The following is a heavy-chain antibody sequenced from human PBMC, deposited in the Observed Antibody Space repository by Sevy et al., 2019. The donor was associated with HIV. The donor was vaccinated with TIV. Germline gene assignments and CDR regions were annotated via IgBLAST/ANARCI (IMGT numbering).Heavy chain of an antibody. D-gene: IGHD3-16*01. CDR2: ISYDGSNK. J-gene: IGHJ2*01. CDR1: GFNFSTFG. V-gene: IGHV3-30*18. CDR3: AKGGEHYLIYLYFDL. Sequence: GGSLRLSCAASGFNFSTFGMYWVRQAPGKGLEWVAVISYDGSNKYYADSVKGRFTISRDNSKNTVYLQMNSLRAEDTAVYYCAKGGEHYLIYLYFDLWGRGTLVTVSS.